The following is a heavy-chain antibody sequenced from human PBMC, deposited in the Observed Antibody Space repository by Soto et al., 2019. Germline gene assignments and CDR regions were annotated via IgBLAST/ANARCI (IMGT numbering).Heavy chain of an antibody. D-gene: IGHD6-13*01. CDR2: IYYSGST. J-gene: IGHJ5*02. Sequence: PSETLSLTRTVSGGSISSSSDDWGWIRQPPGKGLVWIGSIYYSGSTHYNPSLKSRVTISVDTSKNQFSRKLSSVPAADTAVYCCASRPIGVAAAGTVTAWFGPWGQG. V-gene: IGHV4-39*01. CDR1: GGSISSSSDD. CDR3: ASRPIGVAAAGTVTAWFGP.